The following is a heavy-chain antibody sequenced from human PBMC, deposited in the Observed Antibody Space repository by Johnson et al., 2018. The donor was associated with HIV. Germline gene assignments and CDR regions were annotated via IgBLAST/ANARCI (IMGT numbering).Heavy chain of an antibody. Sequence: QMMLVESGGDVVQPGRSLRLSCTASGFTFSSYALHWVRQAPGKGLEWVAVLSYDGSNKFYADSVKGRFTISRDNSKNTLYPQMNSLRTEDTAMYYCARERGYFGNPAFDIWGQGTMVTVSS. CDR2: LSYDGSNK. CDR3: ARERGYFGNPAFDI. J-gene: IGHJ3*02. CDR1: GFTFSSYA. D-gene: IGHD4-23*01. V-gene: IGHV3-30-3*01.